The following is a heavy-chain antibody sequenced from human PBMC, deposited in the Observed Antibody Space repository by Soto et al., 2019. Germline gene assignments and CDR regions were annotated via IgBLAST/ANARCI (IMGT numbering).Heavy chain of an antibody. CDR1: GFTFSNYA. CDR2: ISSAVNT. V-gene: IGHV3-23*01. J-gene: IGHJ4*02. D-gene: IGHD6-19*01. Sequence: GGSLRLSCAGSGFTFSNYAMSWVRQAPGKGLEWVSAISSAVNTYYADSVKGRFTISRDNSKNTLSLQMNSLRAEDTAVYYCARDSHVGSGWQLTADYWGQGTLVTVSS. CDR3: ARDSHVGSGWQLTADY.